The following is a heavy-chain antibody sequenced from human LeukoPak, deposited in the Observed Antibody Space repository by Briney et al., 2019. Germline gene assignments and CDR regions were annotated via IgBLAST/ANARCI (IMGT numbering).Heavy chain of an antibody. CDR1: GGSISSSSYY. J-gene: IGHJ4*01. V-gene: IGHV4-39*01. CDR3: ARHSDWGVDY. CDR2: IYYSGST. Sequence: PSETLSLTCTVSGGSISSSSYYWGWIRQPPGKGLGWIGSIYYSGSTYYNPSLKSRVTISVDTSKNQFSLKLGSVTAADTAVYYCARHSDWGVDYWDQGTLVTVSS. D-gene: IGHD3-9*01.